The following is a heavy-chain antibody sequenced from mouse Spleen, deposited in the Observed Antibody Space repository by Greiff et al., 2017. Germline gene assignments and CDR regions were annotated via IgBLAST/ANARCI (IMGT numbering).Heavy chain of an antibody. J-gene: IGHJ2*01. Sequence: EVQGVESGGGLVKPGGSLKLSCAASGFTFSSYAMSWVRQTPEKRLEWVATISSGGSYTYYPDSVKGRFTISRDNAKNTLYLQMSSLRSEDTAMYYCARPFDWWGQGTTLTVSS. CDR1: GFTFSSYA. CDR2: ISSGGSYT. CDR3: ARPFDW. V-gene: IGHV5-9-3*01.